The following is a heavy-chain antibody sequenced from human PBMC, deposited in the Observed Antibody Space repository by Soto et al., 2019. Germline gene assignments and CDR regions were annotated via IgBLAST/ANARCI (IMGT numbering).Heavy chain of an antibody. V-gene: IGHV4-59*08. CDR2: IYYSGST. D-gene: IGHD4-17*01. CDR3: ARSYGRDAFDI. CDR1: GGSISSYY. Sequence: QVQLQESGPGLVKPSETLSLTCTVSGGSISSYYWSWIRQPPGKGLEWIGYIYYSGSTNYNPSLKSRVTISVDTSKNQFSLKLSSVTAADTAVYYCARSYGRDAFDIWGQGTIVTVSS. J-gene: IGHJ3*02.